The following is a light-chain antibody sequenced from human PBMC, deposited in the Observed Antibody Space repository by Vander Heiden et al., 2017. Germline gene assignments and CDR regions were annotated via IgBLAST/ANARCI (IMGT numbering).Light chain of an antibody. CDR2: AAS. CDR3: QQSYSTPQT. V-gene: IGKV1-39*01. Sequence: DIQMTQSPSSLSASVGDRVTITCRASQSISSYLNWYQQKPGKAPKLLIYAASSLQSGVPSRFSGSGSGTDFTLTISMLQPEDFATYYCQQSYSTPQTFGPGTKVDIK. CDR1: QSISSY. J-gene: IGKJ3*01.